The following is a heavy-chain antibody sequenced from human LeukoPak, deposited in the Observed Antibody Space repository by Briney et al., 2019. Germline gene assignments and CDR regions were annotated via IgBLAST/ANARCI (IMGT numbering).Heavy chain of an antibody. J-gene: IGHJ4*02. CDR2: ISGSGGST. V-gene: IGHV3-23*01. CDR1: GFTFSSYA. Sequence: GGSLRLSCAASGFTFSSYAMSWVRQAPGKGLEWVSAISGSGGSTYYADSVKGRFTISRDNAKNSLYLQMNSLRAEDTAVYYCARDLLGYCSGGSCYRPGFDYWGQGTLVTVSS. CDR3: ARDLLGYCSGGSCYRPGFDY. D-gene: IGHD2-15*01.